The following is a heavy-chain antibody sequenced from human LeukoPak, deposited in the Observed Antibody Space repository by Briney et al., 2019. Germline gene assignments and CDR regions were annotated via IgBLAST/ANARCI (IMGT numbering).Heavy chain of an antibody. V-gene: IGHV4-59*08. CDR3: AGGVYSSGWYSHWYYYGMDV. D-gene: IGHD6-19*01. J-gene: IGHJ6*02. Sequence: SETLSLTCTASGCSISSYYWSWIRQPPGKGLEWIGYIYYSGSTNYNPSLKSRVTISVDTSKNQFSLKLSSVTAADTAVYYCAGGVYSSGWYSHWYYYGMDVWGQGTTVTVSS. CDR1: GCSISSYY. CDR2: IYYSGST.